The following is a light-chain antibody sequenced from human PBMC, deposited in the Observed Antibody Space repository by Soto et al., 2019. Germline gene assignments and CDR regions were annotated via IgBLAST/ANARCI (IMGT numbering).Light chain of an antibody. Sequence: QSVLTQPPSASGTPGQRVTVSCSGGSSNIGSNTVNWYQQLPGTAPKLLIYSNNQRPSGVPDRFSGSKSGTSASLAISGLQSEDEADYYCAAWDDSLKGFVFGTGTKVTVL. V-gene: IGLV1-44*01. CDR2: SNN. CDR3: AAWDDSLKGFV. J-gene: IGLJ1*01. CDR1: SSNIGSNT.